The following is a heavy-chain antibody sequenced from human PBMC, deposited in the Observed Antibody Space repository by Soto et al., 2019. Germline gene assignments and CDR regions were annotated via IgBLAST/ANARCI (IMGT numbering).Heavy chain of an antibody. V-gene: IGHV4-59*01. D-gene: IGHD2-2*01. CDR1: GGSISNYY. Sequence: PSETLSLTCTVSGGSISNYYWSWIRQPPGKGLEWIGYIYYSGSTNYNPSLKSRVTISVDTSKNQFSLKLSSVTAADTAVYYCARELVAGPGYYGMDVWGQGTTVTVSS. J-gene: IGHJ6*02. CDR3: ARELVAGPGYYGMDV. CDR2: IYYSGST.